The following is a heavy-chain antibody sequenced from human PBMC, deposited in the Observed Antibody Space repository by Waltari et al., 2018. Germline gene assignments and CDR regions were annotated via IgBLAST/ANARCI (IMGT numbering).Heavy chain of an antibody. J-gene: IGHJ6*02. Sequence: QVQLVESGGGVVQPGRSLRLSCAASEFTFSSYAMHWVRQAPGKGLEWVAVISYNGRNIYYVDSVKGRFTISRDNSKKMLYLQMNSLRTEDTAIYYCARDYCDRRYCHGXDVWXQGXTVXXXS. D-gene: IGHD3-22*01. CDR3: ARDYCDRRYCHGXDV. CDR2: ISYNGRNI. CDR1: EFTFSSYA. V-gene: IGHV3-30*03.